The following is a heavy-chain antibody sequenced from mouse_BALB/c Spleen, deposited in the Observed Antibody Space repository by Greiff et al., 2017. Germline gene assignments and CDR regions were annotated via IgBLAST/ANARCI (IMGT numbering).Heavy chain of an antibody. D-gene: IGHD1-1*01. CDR3: AREVLRYAMDY. CDR2: ISSGGST. J-gene: IGHJ4*01. CDR1: GFTFSSYA. V-gene: IGHV5-6-5*01. Sequence: EVQLVESGGGLVKPGGSLKLSCAASGFTFSSYAMSWVRQTPEKRLEWVASISSGGSTYYPDSVKGRFTISRDNARNILYLQMSSLRSEDTAMYYCAREVLRYAMDYWGQGTSVTVSS.